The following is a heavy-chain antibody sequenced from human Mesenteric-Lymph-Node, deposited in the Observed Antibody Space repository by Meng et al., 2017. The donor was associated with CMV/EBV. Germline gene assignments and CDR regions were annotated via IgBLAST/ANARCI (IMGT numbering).Heavy chain of an antibody. CDR1: GGSISSSSYY. CDR2: IYYSGST. V-gene: IGHV4-39*07. CDR3: ARGVGYDILTGYYDY. D-gene: IGHD3-9*01. J-gene: IGHJ4*02. Sequence: SETLSLTCTVSGGSISSSSYYWGWIRQPPGKGLEWIGSIYYSGSTYYNPSLKSRVTISVDTSKNQFSLKLSSVTAADTAVYYCARGVGYDILTGYYDYWGQGTLVTVSS.